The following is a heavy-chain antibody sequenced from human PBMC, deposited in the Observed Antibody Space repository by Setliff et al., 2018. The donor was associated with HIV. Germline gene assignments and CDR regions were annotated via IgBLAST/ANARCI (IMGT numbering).Heavy chain of an antibody. J-gene: IGHJ4*02. V-gene: IGHV4-38-2*01. CDR2: FYHGGST. Sequence: SETLSLTCAVSGCSIRGAYYRGWIRQPPGKGLEWIGSFYHGGSTLYNPSLRSRVNVSVDTSKNHFSLILTSVTAADTAVYYCVRRTDYYGSGSESSFDYWGQGTLVTVSS. CDR3: VRRTDYYGSGSESSFDY. D-gene: IGHD3-10*01. CDR1: GCSIRGAYY.